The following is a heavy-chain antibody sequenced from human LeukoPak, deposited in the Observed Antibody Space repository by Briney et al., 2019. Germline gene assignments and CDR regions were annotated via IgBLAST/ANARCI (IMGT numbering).Heavy chain of an antibody. J-gene: IGHJ4*02. CDR1: GGSISSGDYY. CDR2: IYYSGST. Sequence: PSQTLSLTCTVSGGSISSGDYYWSWIRQPPGKGLEWIGYIYYSGSTYYNPSLKSRVTISVDTSKNQFSLKLSSVTAADTAVFYCARDQYDTLSRRGNFDSWGQGTLVIVSS. D-gene: IGHD3-9*01. CDR3: ARDQYDTLSRRGNFDS. V-gene: IGHV4-30-4*01.